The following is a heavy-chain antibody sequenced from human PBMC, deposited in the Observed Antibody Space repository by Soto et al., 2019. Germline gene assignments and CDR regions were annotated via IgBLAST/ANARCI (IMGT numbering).Heavy chain of an antibody. J-gene: IGHJ4*02. CDR2: IDYSGST. V-gene: IGHV4-59*01. D-gene: IGHD3-22*01. CDR1: GASITNYY. CDR3: ARAVVLTSRRYFDY. Sequence: SETLSLTCSVSGASITNYYWSWIRQPPGKGLEWIGYIDYSGSTNYNPSLKSRVTISLDTSKNQFSLKLRSVTVADTAVYYCARAVVLTSRRYFDYWGQGTLVTVSS.